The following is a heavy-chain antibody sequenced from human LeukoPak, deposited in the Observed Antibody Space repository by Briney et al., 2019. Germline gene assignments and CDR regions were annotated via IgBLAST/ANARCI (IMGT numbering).Heavy chain of an antibody. CDR2: INPSGGST. D-gene: IGHD1-26*01. Sequence: ASVKVSCKASGYTFTSYYMHWVRQAPGQGLEWMGIINPSGGSTSYAQKFQGRVTMTRDTSTRTVYMELSSLRSEDTAVYYCARDRSSWELPDYWGQGTLVTVSS. CDR1: GYTFTSYY. V-gene: IGHV1-46*01. J-gene: IGHJ4*02. CDR3: ARDRSSWELPDY.